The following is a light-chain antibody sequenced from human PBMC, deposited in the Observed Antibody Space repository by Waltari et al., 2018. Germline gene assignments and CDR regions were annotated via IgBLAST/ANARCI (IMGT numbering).Light chain of an antibody. CDR2: AAS. V-gene: IGKV1-39*01. Sequence: DIQMTQSPSSLPASVGDKVTITCRASQSISIYVNWYQQKPGKAPKLLIHAASSLQSGVPSRFSGSGSGTDFTLTISSLQLDDFATYYCQQSHSSPLTFGGGTKVEIK. J-gene: IGKJ4*01. CDR3: QQSHSSPLT. CDR1: QSISIY.